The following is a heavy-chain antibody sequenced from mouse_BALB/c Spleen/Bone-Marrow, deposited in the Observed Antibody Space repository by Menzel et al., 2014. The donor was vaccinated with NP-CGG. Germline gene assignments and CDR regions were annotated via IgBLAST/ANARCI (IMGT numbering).Heavy chain of an antibody. V-gene: IGHV10-1*02. CDR1: GFTFNTYA. CDR2: IRSKSNNYAT. D-gene: IGHD3-3*01. CDR3: VRHDGDGGFAY. J-gene: IGHJ3*01. Sequence: EVKVVESGGGLVQPKGSLKLSCAASGFTFNTYAMNWVRQAPGKGLEWVARIRSKSNNYATYYADSVKDRFTISRDDSQSMLYLQMNNLKTEDTAMYYCVRHDGDGGFAYWGQGTLVTASA.